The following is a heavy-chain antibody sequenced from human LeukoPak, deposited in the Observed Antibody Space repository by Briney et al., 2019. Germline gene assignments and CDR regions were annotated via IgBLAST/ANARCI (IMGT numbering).Heavy chain of an antibody. CDR3: ARQSRGIAVAGLDY. D-gene: IGHD6-19*01. Sequence: SQTLSLTCIVSGGSISSYYWTWIRQPPGKGLEWIGYIYYNGSTNYNPSLKSRVTISVDTSKNQFSLKLNSVTAADTAVYYCARQSRGIAVAGLDYWGQGILVTVSS. CDR1: GGSISSYY. V-gene: IGHV4-59*08. CDR2: IYYNGST. J-gene: IGHJ4*02.